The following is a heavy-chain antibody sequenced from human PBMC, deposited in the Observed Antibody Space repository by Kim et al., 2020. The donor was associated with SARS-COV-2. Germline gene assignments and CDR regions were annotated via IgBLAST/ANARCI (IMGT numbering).Heavy chain of an antibody. CDR3: SSGDYYGMDV. Sequence: GGSLRLSCAASGFTFSSYGMHWVRQAPGKGLEWVAAISYDGSNKYYADSVKGRFTISRDNSKNTLYLQMNSLRAEDTAVYYCSSGDYYGMDVWGQGTTVTVSS. J-gene: IGHJ6*01. CDR2: ISYDGSNK. D-gene: IGHD3-22*01. CDR1: GFTFSSYG. V-gene: IGHV3-30*03.